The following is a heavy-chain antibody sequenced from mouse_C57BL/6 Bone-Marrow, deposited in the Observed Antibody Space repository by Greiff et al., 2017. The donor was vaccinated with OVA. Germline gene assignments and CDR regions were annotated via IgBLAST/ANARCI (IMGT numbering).Heavy chain of an antibody. CDR2: IYPGSGNT. CDR1: GYTFTDYY. J-gene: IGHJ2*01. V-gene: IGHV1-76*01. CDR3: AIYYDYFDY. D-gene: IGHD2-4*01. Sequence: QVQLQQSGAELVRPGASVKLSCKASGYTFTDYYINWVKQRPGQGLEWIARIYPGSGNTYYNEKFKGKATLTAEKSSSTAYMQLSSLTSEDSAVYFCAIYYDYFDYWGQGTTLTVSS.